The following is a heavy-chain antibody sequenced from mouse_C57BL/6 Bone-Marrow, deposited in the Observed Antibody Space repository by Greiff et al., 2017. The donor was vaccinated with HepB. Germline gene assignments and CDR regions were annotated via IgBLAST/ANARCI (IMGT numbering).Heavy chain of an antibody. CDR1: GYTFTDYY. CDR2: INPYNGGT. CDR3: ARED. Sequence: VQLKESGPVLVKPGASVKMSCKASGYTFTDYYMNWVKQCHGKSLEWIGVINPYNGGTSYNQKFKGKATLTVDKSSSTAYMELNSLTSEDSAVYYCAREDWGQGTTRTVSS. J-gene: IGHJ2*01. V-gene: IGHV1-19*01.